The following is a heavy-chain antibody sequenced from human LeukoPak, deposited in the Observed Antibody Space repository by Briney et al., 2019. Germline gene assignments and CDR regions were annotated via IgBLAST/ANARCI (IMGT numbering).Heavy chain of an antibody. CDR1: GGSFSGYY. J-gene: IGHJ6*04. CDR2: INHSGST. Sequence: SETLCLTCAVYGGSFSGYYWSWIRQPPGKGLEWIGEINHSGSTNYNPSLKSRATISVDTSKNQFSLKLSSVTAADTAVYYCARGVSRYFDWLPNYGMDVWGKGTTVTVSS. CDR3: ARGVSRYFDWLPNYGMDV. V-gene: IGHV4-34*01. D-gene: IGHD3-9*01.